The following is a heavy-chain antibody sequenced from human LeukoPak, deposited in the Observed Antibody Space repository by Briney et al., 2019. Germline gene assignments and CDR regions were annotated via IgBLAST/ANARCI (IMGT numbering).Heavy chain of an antibody. CDR3: ARLYRTTSPLDY. Sequence: GESLKISCKGSGYSFTIHWIAWVRQMPGKGLEWMGIIYPGDSDTRYSLSFQGQVTISADKSISTAYLQWSSLKASDTAMYYCARLYRTTSPLDYWGQGTLVTVSS. D-gene: IGHD1-26*01. V-gene: IGHV5-51*01. J-gene: IGHJ4*02. CDR2: IYPGDSDT. CDR1: GYSFTIHW.